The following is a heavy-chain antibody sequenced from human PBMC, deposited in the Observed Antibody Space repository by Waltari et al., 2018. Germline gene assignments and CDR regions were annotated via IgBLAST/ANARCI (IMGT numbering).Heavy chain of an antibody. CDR1: GFTFSSYA. CDR3: KGSTQPGRFDP. Sequence: QVQLVESGGCVVQPGRSLRLSCAASGFTFSSYAMHWVRQAPGKGLEWVAVISYDGSKKYYADSVKGRFTISRDNSKNTLYLQMNSLRAEDTAVYYCKGSTQPGRFDPWGQGTLVTVSS. CDR2: ISYDGSKK. V-gene: IGHV3-30-3*01. J-gene: IGHJ5*02. D-gene: IGHD6-13*01.